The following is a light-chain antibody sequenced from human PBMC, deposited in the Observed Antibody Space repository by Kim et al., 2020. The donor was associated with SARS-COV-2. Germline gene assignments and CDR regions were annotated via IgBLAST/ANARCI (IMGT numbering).Light chain of an antibody. Sequence: GLCVTVSFTVGRSDIRAAHDVPCTQRLPGTPHRLLIFANNNRPAGVPDRFSGSNSGTSASLVITGLQAENEATYYCRSQNSVLAVFGGGTQLTFL. CDR1: RSDIRAAHD. V-gene: IGLV1-40*01. J-gene: IGLJ2*01. CDR3: RSQNSVLAV. CDR2: ANN.